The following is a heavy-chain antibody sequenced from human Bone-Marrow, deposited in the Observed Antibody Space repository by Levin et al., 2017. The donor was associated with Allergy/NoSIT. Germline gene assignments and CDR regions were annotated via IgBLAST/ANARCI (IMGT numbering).Heavy chain of an antibody. Sequence: SGGSLRLSCAASGFTFSSYGMSWVRQAPGKGLEWVSAVSGSGGSTYYADSVKGRFTISRDNSKSTLDLQMNNLRAEDTAVYYCAKQGSNWYYFDFWGQGTLATVSS. J-gene: IGHJ4*02. D-gene: IGHD6-13*01. CDR3: AKQGSNWYYFDF. V-gene: IGHV3-23*01. CDR2: VSGSGGST. CDR1: GFTFSSYG.